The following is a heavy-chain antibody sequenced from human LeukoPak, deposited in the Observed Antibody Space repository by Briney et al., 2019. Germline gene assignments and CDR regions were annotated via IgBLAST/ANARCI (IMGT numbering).Heavy chain of an antibody. D-gene: IGHD3-16*02. Sequence: GGSLRLSCAASGFTFNSFAMNWARQAPGKGLEWVSSISGSDGTSHYADFVKGRFTISRDNSKNTLYLQMNSLRAEDTAAYYCAKSLGVGGYTRYKGFDQWGQGTLVVVSS. CDR3: AKSLGVGGYTRYKGFDQ. CDR2: ISGSDGTS. CDR1: GFTFNSFA. J-gene: IGHJ4*02. V-gene: IGHV3-23*01.